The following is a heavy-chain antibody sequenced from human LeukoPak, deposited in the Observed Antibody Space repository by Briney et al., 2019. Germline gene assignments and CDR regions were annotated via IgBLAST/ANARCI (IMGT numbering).Heavy chain of an antibody. Sequence: GASVEVSCKASGYTFTGYYMHWVRQAPRQGLEWMGWISGYNGNAIYAQKLHDRLTMTTDTSTSTASMELRSLRSDDTAVYYCARVLTTVTMYGFDLWGQGTMVTVSS. CDR2: ISGYNGNA. CDR3: ARVLTTVTMYGFDL. V-gene: IGHV1-18*04. D-gene: IGHD4-11*01. CDR1: GYTFTGYY. J-gene: IGHJ3*01.